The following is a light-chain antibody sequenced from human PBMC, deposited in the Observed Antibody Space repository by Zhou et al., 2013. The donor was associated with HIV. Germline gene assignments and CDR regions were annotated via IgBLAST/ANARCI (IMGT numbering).Light chain of an antibody. V-gene: IGKV1-39*01. Sequence: DIQMTQSPSSLSASVGDRVTITCRASQDITHYLAWFQQKPGKAPNLLIYGASILQSGVPSRFSGSGSGTDFTLTISCLQPEDFATYFCQQSYSTPRTFGPGTKVDIK. J-gene: IGKJ3*01. CDR2: GAS. CDR1: QDITHY. CDR3: QQSYSTPRT.